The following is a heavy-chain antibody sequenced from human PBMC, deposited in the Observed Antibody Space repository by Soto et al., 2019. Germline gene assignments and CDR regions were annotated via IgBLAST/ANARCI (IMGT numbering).Heavy chain of an antibody. J-gene: IGHJ4*02. CDR2: LVPQFGTP. CDR3: ARQNLDTPMVTFDV. D-gene: IGHD5-18*01. CDR1: RGTFNRYA. Sequence: QVQLVQSGAEVKKPGSSVKVSCLASRGTFNRYAINWVRQAPGHGLEWLGALVPQFGTPNYAQKFQDRVTIVADESTNTTSMELRGLTSDDTAVYYCARQNLDTPMVTFDVWGQGTLVTVSS. V-gene: IGHV1-69*01.